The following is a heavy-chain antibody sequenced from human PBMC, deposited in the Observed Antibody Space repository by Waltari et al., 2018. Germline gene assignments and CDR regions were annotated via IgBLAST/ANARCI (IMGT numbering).Heavy chain of an antibody. D-gene: IGHD5-18*01. CDR1: GGSISSYY. V-gene: IGHV4-59*01. CDR2: IYYSGST. J-gene: IGHJ4*02. Sequence: QVQLQESGPGLVKPSETLSLTCTVSGGSISSYYWSWIRQPPGKGLEGIGYIYYSGSTNYNPSLKSRVTISVDTSKNQFSLKLSSVTAADTAIYYCAKAQIGYSYGYDYFDYWGQGTLVTVSS. CDR3: AKAQIGYSYGYDYFDY.